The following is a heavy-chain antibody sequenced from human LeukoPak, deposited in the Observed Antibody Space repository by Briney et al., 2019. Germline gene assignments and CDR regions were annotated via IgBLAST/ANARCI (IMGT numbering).Heavy chain of an antibody. V-gene: IGHV1-2*02. CDR2: INPNSGGT. CDR1: GYTFTGYY. J-gene: IGHJ3*02. CDR3: ARGFDYYDSSGYSLDI. Sequence: ASVKVSCKASGYTFTGYYMHWVRQAPGQGLEWKGWINPNSGGTNYAQKFQGRVTMTRDTSISTAYMELSRLRSDDTAVYYCARGFDYYDSSGYSLDIWGQGTMVTVSS. D-gene: IGHD3-22*01.